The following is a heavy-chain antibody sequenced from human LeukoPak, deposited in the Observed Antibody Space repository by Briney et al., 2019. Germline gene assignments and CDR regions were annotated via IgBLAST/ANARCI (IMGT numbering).Heavy chain of an antibody. J-gene: IGHJ4*02. V-gene: IGHV4-30-4*07. CDR3: ARGRYYDLDY. CDR1: GGSISSGGYS. Sequence: PSETLSLTCAVSGGSISSGGYSWSWIRQPPGKGLEWIGYIYYSGSTYYNPSLKSRVTISVDTSKNQFSLKLSSVTAADTAVYYCARGRYYDLDYWGQGTLVTVSS. CDR2: IYYSGST. D-gene: IGHD3-22*01.